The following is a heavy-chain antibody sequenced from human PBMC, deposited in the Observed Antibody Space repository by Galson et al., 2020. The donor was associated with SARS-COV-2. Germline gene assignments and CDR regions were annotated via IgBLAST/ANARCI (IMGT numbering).Heavy chain of an antibody. V-gene: IGHV3-30*04. Sequence: SLKISCAASGFTFSSYAMHWVRQAPGKGLEWVAVISYDGSNKYYADSVKGRFTISRDNSKNTLYLQMNSLRAEDTAVYYCASGGPTNWFDPWGQGTLVTVSS. J-gene: IGHJ5*02. D-gene: IGHD3-10*01. CDR1: GFTFSSYA. CDR3: ASGGPTNWFDP. CDR2: ISYDGSNK.